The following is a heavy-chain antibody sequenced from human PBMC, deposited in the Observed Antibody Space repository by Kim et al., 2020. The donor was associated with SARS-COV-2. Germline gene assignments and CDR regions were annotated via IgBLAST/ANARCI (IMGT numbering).Heavy chain of an antibody. CDR2: ISYDGSNK. J-gene: IGHJ4*02. CDR1: GFTFSSYA. Sequence: GGSLRLSCAASGFTFSSYAMHWVRQAPGKGLEWVAVISYDGSNKYYADSVKGRFTISRDNSKNTLYLQMNSLRAEDTAVYYCARDQIAAAGTGFDYWGQGTLVTVPS. V-gene: IGHV3-30*04. CDR3: ARDQIAAAGTGFDY. D-gene: IGHD6-13*01.